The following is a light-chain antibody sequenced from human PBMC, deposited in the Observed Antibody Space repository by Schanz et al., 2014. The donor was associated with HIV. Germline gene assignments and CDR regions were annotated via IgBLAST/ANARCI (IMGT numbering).Light chain of an antibody. Sequence: EIVLTQSPATLSVSPGERATLSCRARQSLGGSQLAWYQHKPGQAPRLLIYGASNRATGIPDRFSGGGSGTEFTLTISSLQSEDFATYYCLQHNTYPLTFGQGTRLETK. J-gene: IGKJ5*01. CDR1: QSLGGS. V-gene: IGKV3D-15*01. CDR2: GAS. CDR3: LQHNTYPLT.